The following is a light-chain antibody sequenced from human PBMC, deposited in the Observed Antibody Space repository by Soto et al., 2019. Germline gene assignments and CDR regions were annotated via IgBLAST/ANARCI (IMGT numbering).Light chain of an antibody. CDR2: FGS. CDR1: QSLLHSNGYNY. V-gene: IGKV2-28*01. J-gene: IGKJ4*01. Sequence: DIVMTQSPLSLPVTPGEPASISCRSSQSLLHSNGYNYLDWYLQKPGQSPQLLIYFGSNRASRGPDRFSGSGSGTDFTLKISRVEAEDVGVYYCMQALQTPLTFGGGTKVEIK. CDR3: MQALQTPLT.